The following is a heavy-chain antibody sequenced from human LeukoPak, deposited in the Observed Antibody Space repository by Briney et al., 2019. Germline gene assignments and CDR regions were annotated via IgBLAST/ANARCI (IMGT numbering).Heavy chain of an antibody. CDR1: GFTFSSYS. V-gene: IGHV3-21*01. CDR2: ISSSSSYI. D-gene: IGHD6-19*01. Sequence: GGSLRLSCAASGFTFSSYSMNWVPQAPGKGLEWVSSISSSSSYIYYADSVKGRFTISRDNAKNSLYLQMNSLRAEDTAVYYCARGGQWLIQLDYWGQGTLVTVSS. CDR3: ARGGQWLIQLDY. J-gene: IGHJ4*02.